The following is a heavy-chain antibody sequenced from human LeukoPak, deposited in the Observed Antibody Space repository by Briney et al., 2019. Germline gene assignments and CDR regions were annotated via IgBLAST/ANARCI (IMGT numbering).Heavy chain of an antibody. Sequence: GGSLRLSCAASGFTFSSNAMSWVRQTPGRGLEWVSAVSASGSSTYYADSVKGRFTISRDNSKNTLYLQMNSLRAEDTAVYYCAKDDVVAGTDFDYWGQGTLVTVSS. J-gene: IGHJ4*02. CDR3: AKDDVVAGTDFDY. CDR2: VSASGSST. D-gene: IGHD6-19*01. CDR1: GFTFSSNA. V-gene: IGHV3-23*01.